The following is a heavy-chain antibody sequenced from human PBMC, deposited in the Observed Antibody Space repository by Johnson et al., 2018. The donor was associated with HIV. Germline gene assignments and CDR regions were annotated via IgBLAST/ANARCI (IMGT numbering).Heavy chain of an antibody. CDR3: ATQYNYRQPFDI. Sequence: VQLVESGGGLVTPGGSLRISCSGSGLTLRNAWMTWVRQAPGKGLEWVSVIYSGGSTYQADSVKGRFTISRDNSKNTLYLQMNSLRAEDTAVYYCATQYNYRQPFDIWGQGTMVTVSS. CDR2: IYSGGST. D-gene: IGHD1-1*01. V-gene: IGHV3-66*01. J-gene: IGHJ3*02. CDR1: GLTLRNAW.